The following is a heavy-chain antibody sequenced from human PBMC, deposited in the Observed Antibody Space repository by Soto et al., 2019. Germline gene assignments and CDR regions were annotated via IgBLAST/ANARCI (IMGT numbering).Heavy chain of an antibody. CDR1: GFTFSSSS. J-gene: IGHJ4*02. CDR3: GRAAVD. D-gene: IGHD6-19*01. CDR2: ITSSSSTI. Sequence: AGGSLRLSCTASGFTFSSSSMNWVRQAPGKGLEWVSHITSSSSTIYYSDSVRGRFTVSRDDATNSLYLQMSSLRADDTAVYYCGRAAVDWGQGTLVTVSS. V-gene: IGHV3-48*01.